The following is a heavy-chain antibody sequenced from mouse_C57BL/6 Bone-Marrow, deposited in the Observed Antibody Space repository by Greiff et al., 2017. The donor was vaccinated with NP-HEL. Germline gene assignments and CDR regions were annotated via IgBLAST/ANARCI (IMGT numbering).Heavy chain of an antibody. CDR3: ARDGSSYKAWFAY. CDR1: GFTFSDYG. D-gene: IGHD1-1*01. CDR2: ISSGSSTI. V-gene: IGHV5-17*01. J-gene: IGHJ3*01. Sequence: EVKLMESGGGLVKPGGSLKLSCAASGFTFSDYGMHWVRQAPEKGLEWVAYISSGSSTIYYADTVKGRFTISRDNAKNTLFLQRTSLRSEDTAMYYCARDGSSYKAWFAYWGQGTLVTVSA.